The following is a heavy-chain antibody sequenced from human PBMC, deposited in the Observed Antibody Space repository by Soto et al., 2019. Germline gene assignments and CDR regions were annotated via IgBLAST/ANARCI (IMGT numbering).Heavy chain of an antibody. Sequence: GASVKVSCKASGGTFSSYAISWVRQAPGQGLEWMGGIIPIFGTANYAQKFQGRVTITADKSTSTAYMELSSLRSEDTAVYYCARHGSGSYYLDYWGQGTLVTVSS. J-gene: IGHJ4*02. V-gene: IGHV1-69*06. CDR1: GGTFSSYA. CDR3: ARHGSGSYYLDY. CDR2: IIPIFGTA. D-gene: IGHD3-10*01.